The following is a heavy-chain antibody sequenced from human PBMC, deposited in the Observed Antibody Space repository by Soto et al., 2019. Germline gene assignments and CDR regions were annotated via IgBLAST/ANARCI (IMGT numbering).Heavy chain of an antibody. D-gene: IGHD6-19*01. CDR3: ARDRNLETSAWARDY. V-gene: IGHV1-46*03. CDR2: INANSGTT. Sequence: QVQLVQSGAEVKKPGAAVEVSCKASGYAFTSHYVHWVRQAPGQGLEWMGLINANSGTTSYAQKFQGRVTMNRDTSTSTVNMELSSLRFEDTAVYYCARDRNLETSAWARDYWGQGTLVTVSS. J-gene: IGHJ4*02. CDR1: GYAFTSHY.